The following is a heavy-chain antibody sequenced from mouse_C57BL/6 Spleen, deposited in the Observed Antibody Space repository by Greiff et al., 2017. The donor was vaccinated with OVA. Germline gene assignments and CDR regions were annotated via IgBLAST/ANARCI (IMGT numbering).Heavy chain of an antibody. D-gene: IGHD1-1*01. Sequence: VHLVESGAELVRPGTSVKVSCKASGYAFTNYLLEWVKQRPGQGLEWIGVINPGSGGTNYNEKFKGKATLTADKSSSTAYMQLSSLTSEDSAVYFCARWGYYGSSLYFDVWGTGTTVTVSS. J-gene: IGHJ1*03. CDR3: ARWGYYGSSLYFDV. CDR2: INPGSGGT. V-gene: IGHV1-54*01. CDR1: GYAFTNYL.